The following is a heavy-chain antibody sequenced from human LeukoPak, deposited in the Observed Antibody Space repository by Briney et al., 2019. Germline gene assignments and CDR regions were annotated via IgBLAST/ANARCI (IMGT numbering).Heavy chain of an antibody. V-gene: IGHV1-8*01. Sequence: ASVKVSCKASGNTFMKFGFHWVRQATGQGPEWMGRLNPHNGNTEYAPKFQGRVTMTRNTSITTAHMELSSLTSEDTAVYYCATGMFDSDYSFLGFEYWGLGTPVSVSS. CDR3: ATGMFDSDYSFLGFEY. CDR1: GNTFMKFG. D-gene: IGHD2/OR15-2a*01. J-gene: IGHJ4*02. CDR2: LNPHNGNT.